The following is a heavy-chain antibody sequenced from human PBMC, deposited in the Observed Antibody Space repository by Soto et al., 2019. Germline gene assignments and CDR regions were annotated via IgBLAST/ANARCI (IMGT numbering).Heavy chain of an antibody. V-gene: IGHV3-74*01. CDR2: INGDGSDT. Sequence: GGSLRLSCAASGFTFTSCWMHWVRQAPGKGLVWVSRINGDGSDTNYADSVKGRFTISRDNAKNTLYLQMNSLRAEDAAVYHCVRDLPTVIELFDVWGPGP. D-gene: IGHD3-16*02. CDR1: GFTFTSCW. J-gene: IGHJ4*02. CDR3: VRDLPTVIELFDV.